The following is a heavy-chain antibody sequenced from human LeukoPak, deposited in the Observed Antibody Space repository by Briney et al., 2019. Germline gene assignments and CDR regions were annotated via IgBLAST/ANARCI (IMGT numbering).Heavy chain of an antibody. Sequence: GASVKVSCKASGYSFTAHYIHWVRQAPGQGLEWMGCINPNTGGTNYAQKFQGRVTMTSDTSTTTAHMGLSSLSSDDTAVYFCSRSSAAAGAVGYWGQGTLVTVSS. CDR3: SRSSAAAGAVGY. CDR2: INPNTGGT. J-gene: IGHJ4*02. D-gene: IGHD6-13*01. V-gene: IGHV1-2*02. CDR1: GYSFTAHY.